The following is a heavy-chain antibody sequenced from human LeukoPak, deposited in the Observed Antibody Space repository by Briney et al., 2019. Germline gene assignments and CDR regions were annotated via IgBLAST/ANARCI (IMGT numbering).Heavy chain of an antibody. CDR3: ARQGIALTPFDY. CDR2: IYYSGST. D-gene: IGHD6-13*01. V-gene: IGHV4-59*08. Sequence: SETLSLTCTVSGGSISSYYWSWIRQPPGKGLEWIGYIYYSGSTNYNPSLKSRVTISVDTSKNQFSLKLSSVTAADTAVYYCARQGIALTPFDYWGQGTLVTVSS. CDR1: GGSISSYY. J-gene: IGHJ4*02.